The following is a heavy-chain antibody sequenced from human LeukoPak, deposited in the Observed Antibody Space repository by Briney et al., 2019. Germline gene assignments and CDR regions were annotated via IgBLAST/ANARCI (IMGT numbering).Heavy chain of an antibody. CDR3: AKGGHYSFFDY. CDR2: ISSSTTTI. CDR1: GFTFSSYT. Sequence: GGSLRLSCAASGFTFSSYTMNWVRQAPGKGLEWVSSISSSTTTIYYADSVRGRFTISRDNSKNTHYLQMSSLRAEDTGIYYCAKGGHYSFFDYWGQGTLVTVSS. D-gene: IGHD4-11*01. J-gene: IGHJ4*02. V-gene: IGHV3-48*01.